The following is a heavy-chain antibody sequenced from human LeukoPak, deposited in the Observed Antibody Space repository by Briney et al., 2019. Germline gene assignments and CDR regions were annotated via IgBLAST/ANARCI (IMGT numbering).Heavy chain of an antibody. CDR1: GGTFSSYA. CDR2: IIPIFGTA. J-gene: IGHJ4*02. CDR3: ARGAPGYSAGADYFDY. V-gene: IGHV1-69*01. D-gene: IGHD5-18*01. Sequence: SVKVSCKASGGTFSSYAISWVRQAPGQGLEWMGGIIPIFGTANYAQKFQGRVTITADESTSTAYMELSSLRSEDTAVYYCARGAPGYSAGADYFDYWGQGTLATVSS.